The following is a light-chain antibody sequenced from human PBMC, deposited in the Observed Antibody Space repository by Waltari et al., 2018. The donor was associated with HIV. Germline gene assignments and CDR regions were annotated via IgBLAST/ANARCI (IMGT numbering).Light chain of an antibody. Sequence: QSVLTQPPSVSGAPGQRVTLSCSGSRFNIGADSDVHWYQQLPGRAPTLLIFGVSNRPSGVPDRFSGSKSGFSASLVISGLQPEDEADYFCQSYDRSLSGSYVFGSGTRVTVL. CDR2: GVS. CDR3: QSYDRSLSGSYV. CDR1: RFNIGADSD. V-gene: IGLV1-40*01. J-gene: IGLJ1*01.